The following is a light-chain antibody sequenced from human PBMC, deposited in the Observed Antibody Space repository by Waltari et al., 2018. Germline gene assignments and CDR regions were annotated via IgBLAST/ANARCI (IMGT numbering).Light chain of an antibody. CDR2: MAS. V-gene: IGKV1-5*03. J-gene: IGKJ1*01. CDR3: QHYNSYST. Sequence: DTQMTQSPSTLSASVGDTVTISCRASQSISRWVAWYQQKPGKAPKLLIYMASSLESGVPSRFSVTGSGTDFTLTISSLQPDDFATYYCQHYNSYSTFGQGTKVEIK. CDR1: QSISRW.